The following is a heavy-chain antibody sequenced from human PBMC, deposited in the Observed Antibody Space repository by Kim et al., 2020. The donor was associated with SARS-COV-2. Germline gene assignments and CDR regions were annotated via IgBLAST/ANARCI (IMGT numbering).Heavy chain of an antibody. CDR3: ASSVVVPAATPFDC. CDR1: GGTFSSYA. Sequence: SVKVSCKAFGGTFSSYAISWVRQAPGQGLEWMGRIIPILGIANYAQKFQGRVTITADQSTSTAYMELSSLRSEDTAVYYCASSVVVPAATPFDCWGQGTLFTDS. CDR2: IIPILGIA. D-gene: IGHD2-2*02. V-gene: IGHV1-69*04. J-gene: IGHJ4*02.